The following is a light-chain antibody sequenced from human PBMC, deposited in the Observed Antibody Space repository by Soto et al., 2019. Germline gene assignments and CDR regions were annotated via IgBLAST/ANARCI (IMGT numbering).Light chain of an antibody. CDR1: QSVSSY. V-gene: IGKV3-11*01. CDR3: QQRSKWPPRT. J-gene: IGKJ1*01. Sequence: EIVLTQSPATLSLSPGERATLSCRASQSVSSYLAWYQQKPGQALRLLMDDASNRATGIPDRFSGSASETDYTRTISRLVPDEFAVHYCQQRSKWPPRTFAQGTKVQIK. CDR2: DAS.